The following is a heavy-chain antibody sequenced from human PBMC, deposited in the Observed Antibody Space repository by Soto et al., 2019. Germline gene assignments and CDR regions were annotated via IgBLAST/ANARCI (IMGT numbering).Heavy chain of an antibody. Sequence: EVQLVESGGGLVQPGGSLRLSCAASGFTFVSNAMHWVRQAPGKGLEYVSAISSNGGRTYYANSVKGRFTISRDNSKNTLYLQMGSLRAEDMAVYYCARRDGYNFDYWGQGTLVTVSS. J-gene: IGHJ4*02. CDR3: ARRDGYNFDY. CDR2: ISSNGGRT. D-gene: IGHD5-12*01. CDR1: GFTFVSNA. V-gene: IGHV3-64*01.